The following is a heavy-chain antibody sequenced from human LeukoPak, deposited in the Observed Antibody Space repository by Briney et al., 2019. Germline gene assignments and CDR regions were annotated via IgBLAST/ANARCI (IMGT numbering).Heavy chain of an antibody. V-gene: IGHV5-51*01. Sequence: GESLKISCKGSGYSFTSYWIGWVRQMPGKGLEWMGIIYPGDSDTRYSPSFQGQVTISADKSISTAYLQWSSLKASDTAMYYCARLPHYYDSSGYSAHDAFDIWGQGTMVTVSS. CDR3: ARLPHYYDSSGYSAHDAFDI. J-gene: IGHJ3*02. D-gene: IGHD3-22*01. CDR2: IYPGDSDT. CDR1: GYSFTSYW.